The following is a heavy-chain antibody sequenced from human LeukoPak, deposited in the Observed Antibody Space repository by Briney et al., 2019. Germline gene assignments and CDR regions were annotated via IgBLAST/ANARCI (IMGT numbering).Heavy chain of an antibody. Sequence: GGSLRLSCAVSGFTVSSNYMSWVRQPPGKGLEWVSVIYSGGSTYYADSVKGRFTISRHDSRDTLYLQMNSLRVEDTAVYYCARDLSGVSPFDYWGQGTLVTVSS. CDR3: ARDLSGVSPFDY. CDR1: GFTVSSNY. J-gene: IGHJ4*02. CDR2: IYSGGST. D-gene: IGHD2-8*01. V-gene: IGHV3-53*04.